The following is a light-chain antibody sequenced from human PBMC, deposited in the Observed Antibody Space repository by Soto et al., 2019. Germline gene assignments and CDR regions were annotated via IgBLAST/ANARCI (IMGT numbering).Light chain of an antibody. V-gene: IGKV3-20*01. CDR3: QQHGSSPWM. J-gene: IGKJ1*01. Sequence: VLTQFPATLSLPPGERATLSCTARKNVSSNYVAWYQQIPGKAPRLLIYAASSRASGVPDRFSGSGSGTDFTLTISRLEPEDFAAYYCQQHGSSPWMFGQGTKVDIK. CDR2: AAS. CDR1: KNVSSNY.